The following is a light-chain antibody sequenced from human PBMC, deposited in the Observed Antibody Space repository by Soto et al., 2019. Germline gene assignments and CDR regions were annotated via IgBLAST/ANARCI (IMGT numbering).Light chain of an antibody. CDR2: RAS. Sequence: DIEMTQSPPSLSAFVGDRVTLTCRASESISNWLAWYQQKPGMAPKLLISRASRLETGVPSRFSGSGSGTDFTLTISSLQPDDFATYYCQEYKSFTWTFGQGTRWISN. J-gene: IGKJ1*01. CDR3: QEYKSFTWT. CDR1: ESISNW. V-gene: IGKV1-5*01.